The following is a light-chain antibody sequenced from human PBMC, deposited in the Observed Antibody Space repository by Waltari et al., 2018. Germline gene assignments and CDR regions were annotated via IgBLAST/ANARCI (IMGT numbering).Light chain of an antibody. V-gene: IGKV3-20*01. CDR1: QNIGGNY. J-gene: IGKJ2*01. CDR2: DAS. CDR3: QQYGSSRRT. Sequence: ENVLTQSPGTLSSSPGERATLSCRASQNIGGNYLVWYQHKPGQAPRLLIYDASRRATGIPDRFSGSGSGTDFTLTISSLEPEDFAVYHCQQYGSSRRTFGQGTKLEI.